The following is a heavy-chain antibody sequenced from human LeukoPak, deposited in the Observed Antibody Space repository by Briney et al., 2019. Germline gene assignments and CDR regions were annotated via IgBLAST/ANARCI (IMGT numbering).Heavy chain of an antibody. CDR3: ARGRTVVVPAGDF. CDR1: GFTVSSNY. J-gene: IGHJ4*02. D-gene: IGHD2-2*01. Sequence: WGSLSLTCAASGFTVSSNYMSWVRQPPATGQELVSLIYSGGNTYYADSVKGRFTISRDNSRNTLFLQMNSLRAEDTAVYYWARGRTVVVPAGDFWGQGALVTVSS. CDR2: IYSGGNT. V-gene: IGHV3-53*01.